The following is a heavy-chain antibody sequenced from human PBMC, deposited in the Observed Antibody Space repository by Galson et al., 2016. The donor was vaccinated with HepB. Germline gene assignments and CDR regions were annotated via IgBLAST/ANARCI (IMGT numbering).Heavy chain of an antibody. D-gene: IGHD3-22*01. V-gene: IGHV4-31*03. CDR3: ASTLPDKYDSSGYYSATYSDY. J-gene: IGHJ4*02. Sequence: TLSLTCTLSGDSINSGDFYWTWTRQRPGKGLEWIGYIFYSGNSYYNPSLGSRVSMSVDPSQNQFSLNLTSVTAADTAVYYCASTLPDKYDSSGYYSATYSDYWGQGTLVTVSS. CDR1: GDSINSGDFY. CDR2: IFYSGNS.